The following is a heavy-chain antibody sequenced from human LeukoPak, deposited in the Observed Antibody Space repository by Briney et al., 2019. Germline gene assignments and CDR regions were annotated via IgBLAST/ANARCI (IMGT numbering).Heavy chain of an antibody. J-gene: IGHJ4*02. CDR1: GFTFSGSW. V-gene: IGHV3-7*03. CDR2: IKQDGSER. D-gene: IGHD5-18*01. Sequence: GGSLRLSCAASGFTFSGSWMTWVRQTRGKGLEWVANIKQDGSERVYADSVKGRFTVSRDNARNSLYLQMNSLRAEDTAFYYCAKSRVAGDSYGYYFDYWGQGTLVTVSS. CDR3: AKSRVAGDSYGYYFDY.